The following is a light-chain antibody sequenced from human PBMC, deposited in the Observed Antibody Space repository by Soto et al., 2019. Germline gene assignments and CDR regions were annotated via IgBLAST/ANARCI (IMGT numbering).Light chain of an antibody. CDR2: DAT. V-gene: IGKV3D-20*01. Sequence: VVLTQFPGTLSLSPGETATLSCGASQRVSNNFLGWYQQKPGLPPRLLIYDATSRANGIPERFSGRGSGTQFTLTISTLEPEDFAVYYCQQYGSTPWTFGRVTKVEMK. CDR3: QQYGSTPWT. J-gene: IGKJ1*01. CDR1: QRVSNNF.